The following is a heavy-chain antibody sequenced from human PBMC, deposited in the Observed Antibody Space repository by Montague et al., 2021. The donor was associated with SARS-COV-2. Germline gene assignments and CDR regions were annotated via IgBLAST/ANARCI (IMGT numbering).Heavy chain of an antibody. V-gene: IGHV4-39*07. CDR1: GDSVSSTTYY. D-gene: IGHD3-16*01. CDR2: IYYSGSS. Sequence: SETLSLTCTVSGDSVSSTTYYWAWIRQPPGKGLEYIGTIYYSGSSYYNPSLKSRVAMSVDTSKNQFSLKLDSVAAADKAVYYGAGVGGGRTFYYWGQGILVTVSS. J-gene: IGHJ4*02. CDR3: AGVGGGRTFYY.